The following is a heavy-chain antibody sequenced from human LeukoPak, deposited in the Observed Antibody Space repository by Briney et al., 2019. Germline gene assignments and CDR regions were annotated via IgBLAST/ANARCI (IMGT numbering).Heavy chain of an antibody. V-gene: IGHV4-39*01. CDR2: IYYSGYT. CDR1: GGSISSSTYY. D-gene: IGHD3-10*01. J-gene: IGHJ4*02. Sequence: SETLSLTCTVSGGSISSSTYYWGWIRQPPGKGLEWIGSIYYSGYTYYNPSLESRVTISVDTSKNQFSLKLSSVTAADTAIYYCAKHYMGSSYNRGLDYWGQGTLVTVSS. CDR3: AKHYMGSSYNRGLDY.